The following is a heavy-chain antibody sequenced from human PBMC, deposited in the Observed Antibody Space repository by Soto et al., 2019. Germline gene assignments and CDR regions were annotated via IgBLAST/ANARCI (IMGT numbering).Heavy chain of an antibody. J-gene: IGHJ4*02. Sequence: ETLSLTCSVSGGSISGSYWSWIRQSPGKGLEWLGYVYYTGSTNYSPSLRSRVSISVDTSKNEFSLRLSSVTAADTAVYFCARSVAVPGAHIHYWGQGTQDTVSS. D-gene: IGHD2-15*01. CDR3: ARSVAVPGAHIHY. CDR1: GGSISGSY. CDR2: VYYTGST. V-gene: IGHV4-59*01.